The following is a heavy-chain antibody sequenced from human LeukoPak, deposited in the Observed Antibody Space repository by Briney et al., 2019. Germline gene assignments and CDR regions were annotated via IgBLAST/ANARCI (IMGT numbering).Heavy chain of an antibody. CDR2: INTNAGEP. Sequence: ASVKVSCKASGYRFTGYYIHWLRQVPGQGLEWMGWINTNAGEPTYAQGFTGRFVFSLDTSVTTAYLQISSLKAEDTAVYYCARAYQPLGGLSFPDSWGQGTLVTVSS. V-gene: IGHV7-4-1*02. CDR1: GYRFTGYY. J-gene: IGHJ5*01. CDR3: ARAYQPLGGLSFPDS. D-gene: IGHD3-16*02.